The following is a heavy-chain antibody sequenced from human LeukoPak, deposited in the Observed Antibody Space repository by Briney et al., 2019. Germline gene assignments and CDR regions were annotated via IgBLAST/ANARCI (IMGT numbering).Heavy chain of an antibody. D-gene: IGHD1-1*01. J-gene: IGHJ5*02. CDR2: INHSGST. CDR1: GGSFSGYY. Sequence: KTSETLSLTCAVYGGSFSGYYWSWIRQPPGKGLEWIGEINHSGSTDYNPSLKSRVTISVDTSKNQFSLKLSSVTAADTAVYYCATTTSWGQGTLVTVSS. CDR3: ATTTS. V-gene: IGHV4-34*01.